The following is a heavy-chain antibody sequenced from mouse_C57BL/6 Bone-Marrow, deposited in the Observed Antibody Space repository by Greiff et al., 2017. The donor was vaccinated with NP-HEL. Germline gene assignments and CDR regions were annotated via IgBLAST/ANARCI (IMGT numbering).Heavy chain of an antibody. CDR1: GYAFSSSW. CDR3: ARWGLRGYFDV. Sequence: VKLVESGPELVKPGASVKISCKASGYAFSSSWMNWVNQRPGKGLEWIGRIYPGDGDTNYNGKFKGKATLTADKSSSTAYMQLSSLTSEDSAVYFCARWGLRGYFDVWGTGTTVTVSS. CDR2: IYPGDGDT. V-gene: IGHV1-82*01. J-gene: IGHJ1*03. D-gene: IGHD3-1*01.